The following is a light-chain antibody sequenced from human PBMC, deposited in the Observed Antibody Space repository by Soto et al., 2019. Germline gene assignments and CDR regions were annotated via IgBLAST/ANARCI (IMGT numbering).Light chain of an antibody. CDR3: TSYTPIVTLGSV. V-gene: IGLV2-14*01. CDR2: EVT. CDR1: SSEIGGYNS. J-gene: IGLJ1*01. Sequence: QSVLTQPASVSGSPGQSITISCIGTSSEIGGYNSVSWYQQHPGRASRFIIYEVTIRSSGFSIRFSASKSGNTASLTISGFQAEDEADYYCTSYTPIVTLGSVFGTGTKVTVL.